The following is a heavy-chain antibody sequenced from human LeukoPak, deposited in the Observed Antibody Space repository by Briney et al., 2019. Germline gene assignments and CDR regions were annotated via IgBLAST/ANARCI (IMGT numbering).Heavy chain of an antibody. V-gene: IGHV4-39*01. J-gene: IGHJ4*02. CDR3: ARQTGSGLFILP. D-gene: IGHD3/OR15-3a*01. Sequence: SETLSLTCTVSGVSSSSSNSYWGWIRQPPGKGLEWIGSIYYSGNTYYNASLKSQVSISIDTSKNQFSLKLTSVTAADTAVYYCARQTGSGLFILPGGQGTLVTVSS. CDR2: IYYSGNT. CDR1: GVSSSSSNSY.